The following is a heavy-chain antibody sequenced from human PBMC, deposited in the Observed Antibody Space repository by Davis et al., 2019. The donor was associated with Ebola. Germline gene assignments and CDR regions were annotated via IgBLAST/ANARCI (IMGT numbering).Heavy chain of an antibody. Sequence: GESLKISCAASGFTVSSNYMSWVRQAPGKGLAWVSVIYSGGSTYYADSVKGRFTIYRDNSKNTMYLQMNSLRAEDTAVYYCARVGGDLRGMDVWGQGTTVTVSS. D-gene: IGHD3-3*01. CDR3: ARVGGDLRGMDV. V-gene: IGHV3-53*01. CDR2: IYSGGST. CDR1: GFTVSSNY. J-gene: IGHJ6*02.